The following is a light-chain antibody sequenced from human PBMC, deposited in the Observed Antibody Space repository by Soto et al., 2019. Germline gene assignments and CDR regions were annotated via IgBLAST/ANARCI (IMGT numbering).Light chain of an antibody. Sequence: DIVLTQSPGPLSLSPGDRATLSCRSSQSVSSSYLAWYQQKPGQAPRLLMYGASKRATGIPARFSGSGSGTEFTLTISSLQSEDFALYYCQQYNDWPLTFGQGTKVDI. J-gene: IGKJ1*01. V-gene: IGKV3-15*01. CDR2: GAS. CDR3: QQYNDWPLT. CDR1: QSVSSSY.